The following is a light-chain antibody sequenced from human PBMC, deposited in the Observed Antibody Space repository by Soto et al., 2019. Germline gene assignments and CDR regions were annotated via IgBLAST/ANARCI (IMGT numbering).Light chain of an antibody. V-gene: IGKV3-20*01. Sequence: EIVLTQSPGTLSLSPGEGGTLSCRASQSVTSNYIAWYQQKPGQAPRLLILGASSRATGIPDRFSGSGSGTDFTLTISRLDPDDFAVYYCQEYGSSPTFGPGTKVDIK. CDR1: QSVTSNY. CDR2: GAS. CDR3: QEYGSSPT. J-gene: IGKJ3*01.